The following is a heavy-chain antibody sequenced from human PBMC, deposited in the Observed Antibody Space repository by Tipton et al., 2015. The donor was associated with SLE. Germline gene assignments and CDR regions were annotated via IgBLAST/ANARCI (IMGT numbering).Heavy chain of an antibody. CDR3: ARGHDSSGYLHHFDY. J-gene: IGHJ4*02. CDR1: GYTFTGYY. CDR2: INPQSGGT. V-gene: IGHV1-2*02. D-gene: IGHD3-22*01. Sequence: QVQLVQSGAEVKKPGASVKVSCKASGYTFTGYYMHWVRQAPGQGLEWMGWINPQSGGTNYAQKFQGRVTMTRDTSISTAYMELSRLRSDDTAVYYCARGHDSSGYLHHFDYWGQGTLVTVSS.